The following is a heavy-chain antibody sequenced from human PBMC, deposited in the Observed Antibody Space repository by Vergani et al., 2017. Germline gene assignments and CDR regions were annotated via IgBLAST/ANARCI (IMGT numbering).Heavy chain of an antibody. Sequence: QVQLVQSGAEVKKPGASVKVSCKASGYTFTGYYMHWVRQAPGQGLEWMGWINPNSGGTNYAQKFQGRVTMTRDTSISTAYMELSSLRSEDTAVYYCATAPPGSAWGFDPWGQGTLVTVSS. CDR2: INPNSGGT. CDR1: GYTFTGYY. V-gene: IGHV1-2*02. CDR3: ATAPPGSAWGFDP. D-gene: IGHD3-10*01. J-gene: IGHJ5*02.